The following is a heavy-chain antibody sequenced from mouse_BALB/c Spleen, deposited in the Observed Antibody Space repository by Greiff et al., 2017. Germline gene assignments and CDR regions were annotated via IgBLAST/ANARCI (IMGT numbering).Heavy chain of an antibody. V-gene: IGHV5-6-5*01. CDR3: ARGRSYGNPYAMDY. D-gene: IGHD2-1*01. CDR2: ISSGGST. Sequence: EVKLMESGGGLVKPGGSLKLSCAASGFTFSSYAMSWVRQTPEKRLEWVASISSGGSTYYPDSVKGRFTISRDNARNILYLQMSSLRSEDTAMYYCARGRSYGNPYAMDYWGQGTSVTVSS. J-gene: IGHJ4*01. CDR1: GFTFSSYA.